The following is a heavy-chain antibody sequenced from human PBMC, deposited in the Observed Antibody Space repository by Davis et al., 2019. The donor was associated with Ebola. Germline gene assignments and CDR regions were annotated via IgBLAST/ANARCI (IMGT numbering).Heavy chain of an antibody. CDR2: IVVGNVNT. D-gene: IGHD3-3*01. Sequence: SVKVSCKASGFTFTNSAMQWVRQARGQRPEWIGSIVVGNVNTNYAQNFQGRVTITRDMSTSTSYLDLSNLRSEDTAIYYCARLVGGDTISYGMDVWGQGTTVTVSS. V-gene: IGHV1-58*02. J-gene: IGHJ6*02. CDR1: GFTFTNSA. CDR3: ARLVGGDTISYGMDV.